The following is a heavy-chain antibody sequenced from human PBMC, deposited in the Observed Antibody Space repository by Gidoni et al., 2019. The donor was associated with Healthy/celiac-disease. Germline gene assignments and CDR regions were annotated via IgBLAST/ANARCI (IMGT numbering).Heavy chain of an antibody. CDR2: ISSSSSTI. V-gene: IGHV3-48*02. Sequence: EVQLVESGGGLVQPGGSLRLSCAASGFTFSSYSMNWVRQAPGKGLEWVSYISSSSSTIYYADSVKGRFTISRDNAKNSLYLQVNSLRDEDTAVYYCARGAMATGWYWGQGTLVTVSS. J-gene: IGHJ4*02. CDR1: GFTFSSYS. D-gene: IGHD5-18*01. CDR3: ARGAMATGWY.